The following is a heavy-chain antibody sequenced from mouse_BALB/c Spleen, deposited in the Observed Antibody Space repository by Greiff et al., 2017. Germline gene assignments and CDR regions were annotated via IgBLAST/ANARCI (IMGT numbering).Heavy chain of an antibody. Sequence: EVMLVESGGGLVQPGGSLKLSCAASGFTFSSYTMSWVRQTPEKRLEWVAYISNGGGSTYSPDTVKGRFTLSRDNAKNTLYLQMSSLKSEDTAMYYGARSHYDYYYFDYWGQGTTLTVSS. D-gene: IGHD2-4*01. CDR3: ARSHYDYYYFDY. J-gene: IGHJ2*01. CDR2: ISNGGGST. CDR1: GFTFSSYT. V-gene: IGHV5-12-2*01.